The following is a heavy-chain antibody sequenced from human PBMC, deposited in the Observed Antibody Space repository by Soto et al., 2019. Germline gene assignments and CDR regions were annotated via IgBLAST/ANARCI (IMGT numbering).Heavy chain of an antibody. CDR2: ISGSGGST. D-gene: IGHD3-22*01. CDR3: AKSIVVVITTFDAFDS. CDR1: GFTFSSYA. Sequence: GGSLRLSCAASGFTFSSYAMSWVRQAPGKGLEWVSAISGSGGSTYYADSVKGRFTISRDNSKNTLYLQMNSLRAEDTAVYYCAKSIVVVITTFDAFDSWGQGTMVTVSS. V-gene: IGHV3-23*01. J-gene: IGHJ3*02.